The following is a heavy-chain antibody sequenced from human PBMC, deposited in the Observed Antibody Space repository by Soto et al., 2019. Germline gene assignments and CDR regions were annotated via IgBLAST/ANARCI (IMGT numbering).Heavy chain of an antibody. CDR1: GGSISSCGYY. Sequence: SETLSHTCPVSGGSISSCGYYWSWIRQHPGKGLEWIGYIYYSGSTYYNPSLKSRVTISIDVSKNQFSLSLRSLTAADTAVYYCARSREFDYWSQGTLVTVSS. CDR3: ARSREFDY. J-gene: IGHJ4*02. CDR2: IYYSGST. V-gene: IGHV4-31*03.